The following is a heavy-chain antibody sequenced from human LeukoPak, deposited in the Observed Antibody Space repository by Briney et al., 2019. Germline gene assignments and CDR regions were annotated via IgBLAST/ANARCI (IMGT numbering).Heavy chain of an antibody. J-gene: IGHJ4*02. CDR3: ARVIYSGWEGELSE. V-gene: IGHV3-74*01. D-gene: IGHD6-19*01. CDR1: GFTFSSYW. CDR2: INSDGSTT. Sequence: GGSLRLSCAASGFTFSSYWMHWVRQAPGKGLVWVSRINSDGSTTSYADSLLGRFTLSRDNAKNTLYLQMNSLRADDTAVYYCARVIYSGWEGELSEGGRGTLVTVSS.